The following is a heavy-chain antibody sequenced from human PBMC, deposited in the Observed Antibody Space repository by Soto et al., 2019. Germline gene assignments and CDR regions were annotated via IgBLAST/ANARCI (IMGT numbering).Heavy chain of an antibody. V-gene: IGHV4-31*03. D-gene: IGHD2-15*01. CDR1: GGSISSGGYY. CDR3: ARAKSVYCSGGSCYGPRTKNHYYYMDV. J-gene: IGHJ6*03. Sequence: PSETLSLTCTVSGGSISSGGYYWSWIRQHPGKGLEWIGYIYYSGSTNYNPSLKSRVTISVDTSKNQFSLKLSSVTAADTAVYYCARAKSVYCSGGSCYGPRTKNHYYYMDVWGKGTTVTVSS. CDR2: IYYSGST.